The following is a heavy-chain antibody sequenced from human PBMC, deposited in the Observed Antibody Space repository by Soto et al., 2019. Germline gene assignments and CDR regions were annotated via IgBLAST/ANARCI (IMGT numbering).Heavy chain of an antibody. D-gene: IGHD6-19*01. Sequence: QVQLVQSGAEVKKPGASVTVSCKTSGYTFSNYGINWVRQAPGQGLDWMGWISGYNGNTNYAQTVQGRVTMTTDTSTGRVDMELRSLSSDDTAVYYWSRFIMVGGWCDRNYYHGMDVWGQGNTVTVSS. V-gene: IGHV1-18*01. CDR1: GYTFSNYG. CDR3: SRFIMVGGWCDRNYYHGMDV. CDR2: ISGYNGNT. J-gene: IGHJ6*01.